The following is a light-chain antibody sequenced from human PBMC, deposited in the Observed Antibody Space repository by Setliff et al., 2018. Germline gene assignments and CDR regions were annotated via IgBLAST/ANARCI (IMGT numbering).Light chain of an antibody. J-gene: IGLJ1*01. Sequence: QSVLTQPASVSGSPGQSITISCTGTSSDVGYYNYVSWYQQHPGKAPKLMIYEVRNRPSGVSNRFSGSKSGNTASLTISGLQAEDEADYYCSSYTSSSTRVFGTGTKVTV. V-gene: IGLV2-14*01. CDR1: SSDVGYYNY. CDR2: EVR. CDR3: SSYTSSSTRV.